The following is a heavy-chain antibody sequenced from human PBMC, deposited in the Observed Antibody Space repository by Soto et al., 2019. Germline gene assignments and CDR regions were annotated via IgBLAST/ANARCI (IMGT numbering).Heavy chain of an antibody. CDR2: ISAYNGNT. CDR3: ARGGDCTNGVCYGYNWFDP. D-gene: IGHD2-8*01. Sequence: ASVKVSCKASGYTFTSYGISWVRQAPGQGLEWMGWISAYNGNTNYAQKLQGRVTMTTDTSTSTAYMELRSLRSDDTAVYYCARGGDCTNGVCYGYNWFDPWGQGTLVTVSS. CDR1: GYTFTSYG. J-gene: IGHJ5*02. V-gene: IGHV1-18*01.